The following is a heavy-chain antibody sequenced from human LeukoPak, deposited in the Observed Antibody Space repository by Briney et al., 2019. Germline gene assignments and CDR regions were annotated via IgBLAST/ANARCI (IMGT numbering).Heavy chain of an antibody. Sequence: GPCLVTAPPTVTPSAAFAGFGPGTGRTCVSWSRQPPGKALEWPPSTAWADDTYYSTSLKTRLTISKDTPKNQVVLTMTNMDPVDTATYYCARMGVSEQLVWAPWFDPWGQGTLVTVSS. CDR1: GFGPGTGRTC. D-gene: IGHD6-6*01. CDR3: ARMGVSEQLVWAPWFDP. V-gene: IGHV2-70*11. J-gene: IGHJ5*02. CDR2: TAWADDT.